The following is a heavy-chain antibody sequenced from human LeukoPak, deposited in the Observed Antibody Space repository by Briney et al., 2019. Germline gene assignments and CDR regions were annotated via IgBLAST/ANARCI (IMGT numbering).Heavy chain of an antibody. CDR1: GFTFGSYA. V-gene: IGHV3-30-3*01. Sequence: PGGSLRLSCAASGFTFGSYAMHWVRQAPGKGLEWVAVISYDGSNKYYADSVKGRFTISRDNSKNTLYLQMNSLRAEDTAVYYCANPGEMATIHDAFDIWGQGTMVTVSS. D-gene: IGHD5-24*01. CDR3: ANPGEMATIHDAFDI. CDR2: ISYDGSNK. J-gene: IGHJ3*02.